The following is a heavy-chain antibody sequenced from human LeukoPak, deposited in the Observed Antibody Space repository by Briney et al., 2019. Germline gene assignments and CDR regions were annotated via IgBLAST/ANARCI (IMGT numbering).Heavy chain of an antibody. V-gene: IGHV4-59*01. J-gene: IGHJ4*02. CDR1: GGSIGSYY. CDR2: IYYSGST. Sequence: SETLSLTCTDSGGSIGSYYWSWIRQPPGKGLEWIGYIYYSGSTNYNPSLKSRVTISVDTSKNQFSLKLSSVTAADTAVYYCARGVGYSSSWYASYFDYWGQGTLVTVSS. CDR3: ARGVGYSSSWYASYFDY. D-gene: IGHD6-13*01.